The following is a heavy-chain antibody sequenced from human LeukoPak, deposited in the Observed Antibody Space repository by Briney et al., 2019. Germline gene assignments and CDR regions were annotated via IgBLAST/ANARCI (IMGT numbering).Heavy chain of an antibody. Sequence: GGSLRPSCAASGFTFSSYGMHWVRQAPGKGLEWVAVIWYDGSNKYYADSVKGRFTISRDNSKNTLYLQMNSLRAEDTAVYYCAKDIGGATIYYYYGMDVWGQGTTVTVPS. CDR3: AKDIGGATIYYYYGMDV. CDR2: IWYDGSNK. V-gene: IGHV3-30*02. J-gene: IGHJ6*02. D-gene: IGHD1-26*01. CDR1: GFTFSSYG.